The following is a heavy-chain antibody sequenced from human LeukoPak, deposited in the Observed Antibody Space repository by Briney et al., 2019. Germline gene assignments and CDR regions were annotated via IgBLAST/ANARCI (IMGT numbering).Heavy chain of an antibody. CDR2: IYSDSRT. CDR1: GFTVSDYY. J-gene: IGHJ3*02. Sequence: GGSLRLSCAASGFTVSDYYMSWVRQAPGKGLEWVSVIYSDSRTYYADSVRGRFTISRDNSNNTLHLQMNSLRGEDTAVYYCARCGSDYDGGAFDIWGQGTLVTVSS. CDR3: ARCGSDYDGGAFDI. D-gene: IGHD2-21*02. V-gene: IGHV3-53*01.